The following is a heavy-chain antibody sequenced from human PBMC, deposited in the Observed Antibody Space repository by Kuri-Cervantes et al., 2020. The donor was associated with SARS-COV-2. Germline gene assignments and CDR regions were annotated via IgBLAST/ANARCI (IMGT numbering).Heavy chain of an antibody. V-gene: IGHV3-33*01. CDR1: GFTFGSYG. CDR3: ARDITIFGVASAGYYGMDV. Sequence: GGSLRLSCAASGFTFGSYGMHWVRQAPGKGLEWVAVIWYDGSNKYYADSVKGRFTISRDNSKNTLYLQMNSLRAEDTAVYYCARDITIFGVASAGYYGMDVWGQGTTVTVSS. D-gene: IGHD3-3*01. CDR2: IWYDGSNK. J-gene: IGHJ6*02.